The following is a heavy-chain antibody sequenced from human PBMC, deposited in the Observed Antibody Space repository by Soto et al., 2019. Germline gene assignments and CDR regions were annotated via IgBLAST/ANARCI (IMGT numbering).Heavy chain of an antibody. CDR2: IWYDGSNK. CDR1: GFTFSSYG. D-gene: IGHD6-13*01. Sequence: QVQLVESGGGVVQPGRSLRLSCAASGFTFSSYGMHWVRQAPGKGLAWVAVIWYDGSNKYYADSVKGRFTISRDNSKNTLYLQMNSLRAEDTAVYYCAREIARVAAPDNWLGPCGHGPLVTVAA. V-gene: IGHV3-33*01. J-gene: IGHJ5*02. CDR3: AREIARVAAPDNWLGP.